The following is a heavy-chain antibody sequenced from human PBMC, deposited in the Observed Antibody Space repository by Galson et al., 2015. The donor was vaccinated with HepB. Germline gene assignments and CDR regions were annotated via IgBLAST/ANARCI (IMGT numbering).Heavy chain of an antibody. CDR2: ISYDGSNK. CDR1: GFTFSSYG. V-gene: IGHV3-30*18. J-gene: IGHJ5*02. CDR3: AKDSGP. Sequence: SLRLSCAASGFTFSSYGMHRVRQAPGKGLEWVAVISYDGSNKYYADSVKGRFTISRDNSKNTLYLQMNSLRAEDTAVYYCAKDSGPWGQGTLVTVSS.